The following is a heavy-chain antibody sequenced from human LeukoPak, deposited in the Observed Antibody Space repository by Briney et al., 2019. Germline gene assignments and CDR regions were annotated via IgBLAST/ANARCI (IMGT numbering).Heavy chain of an antibody. CDR2: IGASGGGT. D-gene: IGHD7-27*01. V-gene: IGHV3-23*01. CDR1: GITFSVYA. J-gene: IGHJ3*02. CDR3: ARDRDPGAFDI. Sequence: GGSLRLSCAASGITFSVYAMSWVRHAPGGGVEWVAVIGASGGGTYYADSVNGRFTTSRNNSKNTQYLQMNSLRAEDTAVYYCARDRDPGAFDIWCRGTMVTVSS.